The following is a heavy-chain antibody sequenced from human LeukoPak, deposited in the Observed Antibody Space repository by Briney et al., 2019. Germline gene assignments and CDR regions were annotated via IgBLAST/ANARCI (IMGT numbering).Heavy chain of an antibody. V-gene: IGHV4-4*07. CDR1: GASITNYY. D-gene: IGHD5-18*01. CDR3: ARTTEGGYTYDYFYYYYMDV. Sequence: SETLSLTCTVSGASITNYYWSWIRQPAGKGLQWLGRIYGTGTTTYNPSLKSRVTMSVDTSKNQSSLKLSSVTAADTAVYYCARTTEGGYTYDYFYYYYMDVWGKGTTVTISS. CDR2: IYGTGTT. J-gene: IGHJ6*03.